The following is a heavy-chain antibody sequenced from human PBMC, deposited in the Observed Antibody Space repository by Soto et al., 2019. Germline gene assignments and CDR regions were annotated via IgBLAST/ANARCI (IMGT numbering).Heavy chain of an antibody. D-gene: IGHD5-12*01. Sequence: SETLSLTCAVYGGSFSGYYWSWIRQPPGKGLEWIGEINHSGSTNYNPSLKSRVTISVDTSKNQSSLKLSSVTAADTAVYYCARGGGGYDPNNNFDYWGQGTLVTVSS. CDR1: GGSFSGYY. J-gene: IGHJ4*02. CDR3: ARGGGGYDPNNNFDY. V-gene: IGHV4-34*01. CDR2: INHSGST.